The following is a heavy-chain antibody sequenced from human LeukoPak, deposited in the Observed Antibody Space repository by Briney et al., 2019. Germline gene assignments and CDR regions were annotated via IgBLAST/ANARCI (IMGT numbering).Heavy chain of an antibody. Sequence: GGSLRLSCAASGFTFSSYWMHWVRQAPGKGLVWVSRINSDGSSTSYADSVKGRFTISRDNAKNTLYLQMNSLRAEDTAVYYCARSVSSSSWYSHWGQGTLVTVSS. V-gene: IGHV3-74*01. D-gene: IGHD6-13*01. CDR1: GFTFSSYW. CDR2: INSDGSST. J-gene: IGHJ4*02. CDR3: ARSVSSSSWYSH.